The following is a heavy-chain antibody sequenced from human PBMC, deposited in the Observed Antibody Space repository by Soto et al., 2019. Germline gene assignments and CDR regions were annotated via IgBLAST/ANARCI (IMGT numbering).Heavy chain of an antibody. J-gene: IGHJ5*02. V-gene: IGHV1-18*04. CDR2: ISAYNGNT. Sequence: QVQLVQSGAEVKKPGASVKVSCKASGYTFTSYGISWVRQAPGQGLEWMGWISAYNGNTNYAQKLQGRVTITKNTSTSTAYMELRSLRSADTAVYYCARAKGTDMITFGGVIEVYNWFDPWGQGTLVTVSS. CDR3: ARAKGTDMITFGGVIEVYNWFDP. CDR1: GYTFTSYG. D-gene: IGHD3-16*02.